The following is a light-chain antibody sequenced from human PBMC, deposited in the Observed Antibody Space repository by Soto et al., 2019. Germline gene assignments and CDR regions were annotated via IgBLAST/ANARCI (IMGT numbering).Light chain of an antibody. CDR3: QQRYSSTMT. Sequence: DIQRTQSPSSLSASVGDSVTITCRTSQTVSTYLNWYQQKAGKAPRLLIYATSSLQSGVPSRISGSGSGTDFTLTINSLKTEDFATYYCQQRYSSTMTFGQGTRLEIK. CDR2: ATS. V-gene: IGKV1-39*01. J-gene: IGKJ5*01. CDR1: QTVSTY.